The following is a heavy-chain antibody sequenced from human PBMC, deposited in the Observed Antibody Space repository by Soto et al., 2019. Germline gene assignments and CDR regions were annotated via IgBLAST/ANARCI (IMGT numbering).Heavy chain of an antibody. CDR2: TKEDGSEI. CDR1: GFSIASYW. V-gene: IGHV3-7*01. D-gene: IGHD3-16*01. J-gene: IGHJ4*02. CDR3: ARDVGFDYVN. Sequence: EVQLVESGGGLVQPGGSLRISCAVSGFSIASYWMSWVRQAPGKGLEWVATTKEDGSEIYYVDSVRGRFTISRDNAENSLYLQMNILSAEDTAVYFCARDVGFDYVNWGQGTLVTVSS.